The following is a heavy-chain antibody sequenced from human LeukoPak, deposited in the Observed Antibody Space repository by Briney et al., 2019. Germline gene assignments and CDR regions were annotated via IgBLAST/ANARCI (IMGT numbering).Heavy chain of an antibody. CDR1: GYTFTNYY. V-gene: IGHV1-46*01. J-gene: IGHJ4*02. D-gene: IGHD6-25*01. CDR2: INLNAVTT. CDR3: AREGAAEAKNFDY. Sequence: ASVKASCKASGYTFTNYYIHWMRQAPGQGLEWVGIINLNAVTTRYAQKFQGRITVTRDTSTSTVYMELSSLRSEDTAVYFCAREGAAEAKNFDYWGQGTLVIVSS.